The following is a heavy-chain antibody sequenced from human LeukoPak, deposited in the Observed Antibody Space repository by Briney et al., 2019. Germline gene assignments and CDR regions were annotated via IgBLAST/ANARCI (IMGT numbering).Heavy chain of an antibody. CDR2: ISYDGSNK. Sequence: GGSLRLSCAASGFTFSSYAMHWVRQAPGKGLEWVAVISYDGSNKYYADSVKGRFTISRDNSKNTLYLQMNSLRAEDTAVYYCARGTPSSSGWLYYGMDVWGQGTAVTVSS. CDR3: ARGTPSSSGWLYYGMDV. J-gene: IGHJ6*02. CDR1: GFTFSSYA. D-gene: IGHD6-19*01. V-gene: IGHV3-30-3*01.